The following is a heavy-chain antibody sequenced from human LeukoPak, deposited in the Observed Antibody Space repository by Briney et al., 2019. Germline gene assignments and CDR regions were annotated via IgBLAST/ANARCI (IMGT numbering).Heavy chain of an antibody. V-gene: IGHV3-30*03. D-gene: IGHD5-24*01. Sequence: GKSLRLSCAASGFGFTSYAMHWVRQTPGKGLEWLALISYDGSNQHYAPSVKGRFTISRDNAKNSVYLQMNSLRAEDTAVYYCARDGYRDRYFDYWGQGTLVTVSS. J-gene: IGHJ4*02. CDR1: GFGFTSYA. CDR3: ARDGYRDRYFDY. CDR2: ISYDGSNQ.